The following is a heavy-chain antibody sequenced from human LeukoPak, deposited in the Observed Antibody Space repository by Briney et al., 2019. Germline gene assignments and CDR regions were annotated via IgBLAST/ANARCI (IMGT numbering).Heavy chain of an antibody. D-gene: IGHD6-19*01. V-gene: IGHV1-2*02. CDR3: GRDIISGIAVAEYYYYYGVDV. CDR2: INPNSGGT. CDR1: GYTFTGYY. Sequence: ASVKVSCKASGYTFTGYYMHWVRQAPGQGLEWMGWINPNSGGTNYAQQFKGRVPMTRDRSITTASRELSRRTADDPAGYDLGRDIISGIAVAEYYYYYGVDVWGQGTTVSVSS. J-gene: IGHJ6*02.